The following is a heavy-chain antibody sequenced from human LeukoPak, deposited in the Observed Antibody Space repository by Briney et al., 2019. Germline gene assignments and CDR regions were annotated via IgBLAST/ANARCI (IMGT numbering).Heavy chain of an antibody. Sequence: SETLSLTCTVSGGSISSYYRSWIRLPPGKGLEWIGYLSKSGDTNYSPSLKSRVTIFGDTSKNQYFLKLSSVTAADTAVYYCARARYVNSFYAFDIWGQGTLVTVSS. J-gene: IGHJ3*02. D-gene: IGHD3-9*01. CDR3: ARARYVNSFYAFDI. CDR2: LSKSGDT. V-gene: IGHV4-59*01. CDR1: GGSISSYY.